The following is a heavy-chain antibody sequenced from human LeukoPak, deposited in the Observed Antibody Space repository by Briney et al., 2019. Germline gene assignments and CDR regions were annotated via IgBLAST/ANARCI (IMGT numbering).Heavy chain of an antibody. CDR1: GFTFSNYG. Sequence: GGSLRLPCAASGFTFSNYGMHWVRQAPGKGLEWVAVIWNDGSNKYYEESVKGRFTISRDNSKNTLYLQMNSLRAEDTAVYYCAKDRDIVFTTYSEVHYWGQGTLVTVSS. CDR2: IWNDGSNK. J-gene: IGHJ4*02. D-gene: IGHD5/OR15-5a*01. V-gene: IGHV3-33*06. CDR3: AKDRDIVFTTYSEVHY.